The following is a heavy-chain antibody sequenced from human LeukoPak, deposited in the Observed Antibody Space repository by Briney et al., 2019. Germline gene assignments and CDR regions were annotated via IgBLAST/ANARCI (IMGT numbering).Heavy chain of an antibody. V-gene: IGHV3-30*02. D-gene: IGHD5-12*01. Sequence: GGSLRLSRAASGFTLSSYGMHWVRQAPGKGLEWVAFIRYDGSSNYYADSVKGRFTVSRDNSMNTLFLQMNSLRAEDTAVYYCAKDRIDYGGYEKPDYWGQGTLVTVSS. CDR3: AKDRIDYGGYEKPDY. CDR1: GFTLSSYG. J-gene: IGHJ4*02. CDR2: IRYDGSSN.